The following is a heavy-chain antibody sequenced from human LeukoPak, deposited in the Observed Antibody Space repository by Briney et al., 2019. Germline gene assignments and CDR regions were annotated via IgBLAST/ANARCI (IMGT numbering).Heavy chain of an antibody. J-gene: IGHJ6*03. CDR1: GYTFTSYY. D-gene: IGHD1-26*01. CDR2: INPSGGST. V-gene: IGHV1-46*01. Sequence: ASVKVSCKASGYTFTSYYMHWVRQAPGQGLEWMGIINPSGGSTSYAQKLQGRVTMTTDTSTSTAYMELRSLRSDDTAVYYCARTRAEVGATNNYYYYYMDVWGKGTTVTISS. CDR3: ARTRAEVGATNNYYYYYMDV.